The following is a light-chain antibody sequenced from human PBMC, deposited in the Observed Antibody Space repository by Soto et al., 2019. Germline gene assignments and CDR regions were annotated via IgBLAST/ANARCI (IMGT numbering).Light chain of an antibody. V-gene: IGLV2-14*01. CDR1: RGDIGGYNH. CDR3: SSYTSGSTL. Sequence: QSVLTQPASVSGSPGQSITISCTGSRGDIGGYNHVSWYQQHPGKAPKLIIYEVSNRPSGVSNRFSGSKSGNTASLTISGLQAEDEADYYCSSYTSGSTLFGGGTKLTVL. CDR2: EVS. J-gene: IGLJ2*01.